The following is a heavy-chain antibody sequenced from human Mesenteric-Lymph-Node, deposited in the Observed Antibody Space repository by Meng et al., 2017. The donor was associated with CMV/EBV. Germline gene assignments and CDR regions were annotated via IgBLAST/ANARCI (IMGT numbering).Heavy chain of an antibody. V-gene: IGHV3-7*01. Sequence: GESLKISCAASGFTFSSYWMTWLRQPPGRGLEWVATIKQDGSEKDYGDSVKGRFTISRDNAKNSLSLQMNYPRVEDTGVYYCARVESSDDSRYRPFDYWGQGSLVTVSS. CDR1: GFTFSSYW. D-gene: IGHD5-12*01. CDR3: ARVESSDDSRYRPFDY. CDR2: IKQDGSEK. J-gene: IGHJ4*02.